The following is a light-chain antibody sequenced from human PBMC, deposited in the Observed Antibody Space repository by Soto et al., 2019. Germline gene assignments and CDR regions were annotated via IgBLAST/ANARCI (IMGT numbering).Light chain of an antibody. V-gene: IGKV3-20*01. CDR2: AAS. Sequence: EIVLTQSPGTLSLSPGERVTLSCRASQSVNNNFLSWYQQKPGQAPRLLIYAASSGATGIPDRFSGSGSGTDLTLTINRLEPEDFVVYYCQYYGNSRITFGQGTRLEI. CDR3: QYYGNSRIT. CDR1: QSVNNNF. J-gene: IGKJ5*01.